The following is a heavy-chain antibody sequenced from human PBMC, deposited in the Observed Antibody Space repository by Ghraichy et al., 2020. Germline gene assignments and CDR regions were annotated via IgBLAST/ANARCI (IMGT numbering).Heavy chain of an antibody. CDR1: GYTFTSYD. J-gene: IGHJ4*02. CDR2: MNPNSGNT. D-gene: IGHD6-25*01. CDR3: ARGGSPPNTFDY. Sequence: ASVKVSCKASGYTFTSYDINWVRQATGQGLEWMGWMNPNSGNTGYAQKFQGRVTMTRNTSISTAYMELSSLRSEDTAVYYCARGGSPPNTFDYWGQGTLVTVSS. V-gene: IGHV1-8*01.